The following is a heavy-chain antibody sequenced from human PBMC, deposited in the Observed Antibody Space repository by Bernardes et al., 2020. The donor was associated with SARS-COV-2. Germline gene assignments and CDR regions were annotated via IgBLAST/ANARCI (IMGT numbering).Heavy chain of an antibody. CDR3: ARGDA. CDR2: IKEDGSVK. Sequence: GGSLRLSCAASGFTFSIQCMSWARQAPGEGLEWVASIKEDGSVKYYVDSVKGRFTISRDNAKNSLYLQMNSLRGEDTAVYYCARGDAWGQGTTVIVSS. J-gene: IGHJ6*02. CDR1: GFTFSIQC. V-gene: IGHV3-7*03.